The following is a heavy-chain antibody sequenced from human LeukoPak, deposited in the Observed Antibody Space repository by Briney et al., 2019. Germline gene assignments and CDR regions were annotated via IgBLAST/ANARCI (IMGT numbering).Heavy chain of an antibody. D-gene: IGHD4-17*01. J-gene: IGHJ4*02. Sequence: SETLSLTCTVSGDSIRSSSYYWGWIRQPPGKGLEWIGRIYVSGTTTYNPSLKSRVSMSIDTSNNQISLKVRSVTAADTAIYYCARDHDLWNDYAFDYWGQGTPVTVSS. CDR2: IYVSGTT. V-gene: IGHV4-39*07. CDR3: ARDHDLWNDYAFDY. CDR1: GDSIRSSSYY.